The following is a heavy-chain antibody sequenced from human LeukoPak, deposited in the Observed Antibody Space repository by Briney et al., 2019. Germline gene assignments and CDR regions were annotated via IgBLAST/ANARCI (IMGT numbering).Heavy chain of an antibody. CDR2: ISYDGSNK. J-gene: IGHJ4*02. Sequence: GRSLRLSCAASGFTFSSYAMHWVRQAPGKGLEWVAVISYDGSNKYYADSVKGRFTISRDNSKNTLYLQMNGLRTEDTAVYYCARVVSAEWELPRIWGQGTLVTVSS. CDR3: ARVVSAEWELPRI. CDR1: GFTFSSYA. V-gene: IGHV3-30*04. D-gene: IGHD1-26*01.